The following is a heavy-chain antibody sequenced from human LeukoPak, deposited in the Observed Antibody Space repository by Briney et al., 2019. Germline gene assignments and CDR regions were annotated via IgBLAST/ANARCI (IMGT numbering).Heavy chain of an antibody. Sequence: GASVKVSCKASGYTFTSYAMNWVRQAPGQGLEWMGWINTNTGNPTYAQGFTGRFVFSLDTSVSTAYLQISSLKAEDTAVFYCARDRSVDGSGSYFEGFDYWGQGTLVTVSS. CDR2: INTNTGNP. CDR3: ARDRSVDGSGSYFEGFDY. CDR1: GYTFTSYA. D-gene: IGHD3-10*01. V-gene: IGHV7-4-1*02. J-gene: IGHJ4*02.